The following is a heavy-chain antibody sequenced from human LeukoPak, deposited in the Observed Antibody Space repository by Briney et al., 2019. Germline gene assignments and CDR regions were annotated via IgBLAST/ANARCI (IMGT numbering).Heavy chain of an antibody. J-gene: IGHJ4*02. V-gene: IGHV4-61*02. CDR2: IYTSGST. CDR1: GGSISSGSYY. CDR3: AREKEDYYGSGSESRFDY. D-gene: IGHD3-10*01. Sequence: SETLSLTCTVSGGSISSGSYYWSWIRQPAGKGLEWIGRIYTSGSTNYNPSLKSRVTISVDTSKNQFSLKLSSVTAADTAVYYCAREKEDYYGSGSESRFDYWGQGTLVTVSS.